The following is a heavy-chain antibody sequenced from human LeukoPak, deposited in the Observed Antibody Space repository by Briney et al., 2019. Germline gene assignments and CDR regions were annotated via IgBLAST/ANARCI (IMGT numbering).Heavy chain of an antibody. J-gene: IGHJ4*03. CDR3: AREKYSGSYYDY. CDR1: GFTFSTYA. Sequence: PGGSLRLSCTASGFTFSTYAMTWVRQAPGKGLEWVSVISHDGDSAWYADSVKGRFTVSRDDAKNSLFLQLNSLRVEDTAVYYCAREKYSGSYYDYWGHGTLVTVSS. D-gene: IGHD1-26*01. V-gene: IGHV3-23*01. CDR2: ISHDGDSA.